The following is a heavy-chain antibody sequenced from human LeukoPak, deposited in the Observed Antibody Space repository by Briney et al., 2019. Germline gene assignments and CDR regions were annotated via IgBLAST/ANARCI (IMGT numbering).Heavy chain of an antibody. CDR2: ISGSGGST. CDR1: GFTFSSYA. D-gene: IGHD3-9*01. Sequence: GGSLRLSCAASGFTFSSYAMSWVRQAPGKGLEWVSAISGSGGSTYYADSVKGRFTISRDNSKNTLYLQMNSLRAEDAAVYYCAKDQGYDILTGYPKYYFDYWGQGTLVTVSS. CDR3: AKDQGYDILTGYPKYYFDY. J-gene: IGHJ4*02. V-gene: IGHV3-23*01.